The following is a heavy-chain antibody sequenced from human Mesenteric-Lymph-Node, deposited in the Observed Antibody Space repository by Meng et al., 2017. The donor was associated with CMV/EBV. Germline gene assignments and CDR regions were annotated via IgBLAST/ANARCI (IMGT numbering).Heavy chain of an antibody. Sequence: SISTGGYSWGWIRQHPGKGLEWIGYISYRGSTYYHPSLKTHVTISLDTSNNQFSLNLSSVTAADTAVYYCARDISGAPTYYFYAMDVWGQGTTVTVSS. V-gene: IGHV4-31*01. J-gene: IGHJ6*02. CDR3: ARDISGAPTYYFYAMDV. D-gene: IGHD1-1*01. CDR1: SISTGGYS. CDR2: ISYRGST.